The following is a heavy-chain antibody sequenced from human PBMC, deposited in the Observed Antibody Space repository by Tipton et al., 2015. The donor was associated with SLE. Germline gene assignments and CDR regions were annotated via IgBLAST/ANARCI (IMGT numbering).Heavy chain of an antibody. Sequence: SLRLSCAASGFTVSSNYMSWVRQAPGKGLEWVSVIYSGGNTYYADSVKGRFTISRDNSKNTLYLQMNSLRAEDTAVYYCARESGSAGYFDYWGQGTLVTVSS. J-gene: IGHJ4*02. CDR2: IYSGGNT. CDR3: ARESGSAGYFDY. CDR1: GFTVSSNY. D-gene: IGHD1-26*01. V-gene: IGHV3-53*05.